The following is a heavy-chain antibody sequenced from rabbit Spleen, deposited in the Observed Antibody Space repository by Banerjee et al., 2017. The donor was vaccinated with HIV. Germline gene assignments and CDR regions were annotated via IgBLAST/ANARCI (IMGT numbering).Heavy chain of an antibody. CDR2: IDPVFGIT. CDR3: VREVYNILNL. V-gene: IGHV1S43*01. J-gene: IGHJ4*01. Sequence: QQQLEESGGGLVKPGGTLTLTCKASGIDFSSYYYMSWVRQAPGKGLEWIGYIDPVFGITIYANSVKGRFTISRDNAQNTVFLQLNSLTAADTAAYFCVREVYNILNLWGPGTLVTVS. D-gene: IGHD4-1*01. CDR1: GIDFSSYYY.